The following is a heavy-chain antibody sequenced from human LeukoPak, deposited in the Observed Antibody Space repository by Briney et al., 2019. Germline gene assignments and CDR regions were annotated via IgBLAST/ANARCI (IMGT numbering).Heavy chain of an antibody. J-gene: IGHJ3*02. CDR2: IWYDGSNK. V-gene: IGHV3-33*01. D-gene: IGHD1-26*01. CDR1: GVTFSSYR. Sequence: GRSLRLSCGASGVTFSSYRMHWVRQAPGKGLECVAVIWYDGSNKYHADSVKGRFTISRDNSKTPLYLQMISLRAEDTAVYYCARDKERAFDIWGQATMVTVSS. CDR3: ARDKERAFDI.